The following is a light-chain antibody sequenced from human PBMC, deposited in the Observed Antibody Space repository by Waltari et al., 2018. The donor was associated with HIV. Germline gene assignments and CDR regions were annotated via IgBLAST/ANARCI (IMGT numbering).Light chain of an antibody. CDR2: RAS. CDR1: QSVSSK. CDR3: QQYNNWPLT. Sequence: EIVMTQSPATLSAAPGERATLPCRASQSVSSKLAWYRQKPGQAPRLLIYRASTRATGIPARFSGGGSGTEFTLTISSLQSEDFAVYYCQQYNNWPLTFGRGTRVEI. V-gene: IGKV3-15*01. J-gene: IGKJ4*01.